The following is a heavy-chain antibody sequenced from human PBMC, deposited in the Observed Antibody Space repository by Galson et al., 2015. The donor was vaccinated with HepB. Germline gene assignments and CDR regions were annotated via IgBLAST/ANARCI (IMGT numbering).Heavy chain of an antibody. V-gene: IGHV1-18*01. CDR1: GYTFSSYS. CDR3: ARGALVAVVNANLNNWFDP. Sequence: VKVSCKASGYTFSSYSITWVRQAPGQGLEWMGWISAYDSSTNYAQKFQGRVTMTTETSTTTAYLELRSLRSDDTAVYYCARGALVAVVNANLNNWFDPWGQGTLVTVSS. CDR2: ISAYDSST. D-gene: IGHD2-8*02. J-gene: IGHJ5*02.